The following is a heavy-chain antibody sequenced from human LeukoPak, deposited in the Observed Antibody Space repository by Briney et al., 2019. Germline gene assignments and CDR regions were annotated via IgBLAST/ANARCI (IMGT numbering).Heavy chain of an antibody. CDR3: ARETGGYCSGGSCDDAFDI. D-gene: IGHD2-15*01. J-gene: IGHJ3*02. CDR2: INPNSGGT. V-gene: IGHV1-2*02. CDR1: GYTFTGYY. Sequence: ASVKVSCKASGYTFTGYYMHWVRQAPGQGLEWMGWINPNSGGTNYAQKFQGRVTMTRDTSISTAYMELSRLRSDDTAVYYCARETGGYCSGGSCDDAFDIWGQGTMVTVSS.